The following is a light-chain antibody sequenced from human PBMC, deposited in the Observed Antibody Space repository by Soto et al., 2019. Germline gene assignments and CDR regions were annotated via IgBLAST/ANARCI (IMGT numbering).Light chain of an antibody. Sequence: EVVLTQSPATLSLSPGERATLSCRASQSVRSSYFAWYQQKPGAAPRILMYGVSNRATGIPDRFSGSGSGTEFTLTISRLEPEDFAVYYCQQYDSSHLTFGGGTKVEIK. CDR3: QQYDSSHLT. J-gene: IGKJ4*01. CDR1: QSVRSSY. V-gene: IGKV3-20*01. CDR2: GVS.